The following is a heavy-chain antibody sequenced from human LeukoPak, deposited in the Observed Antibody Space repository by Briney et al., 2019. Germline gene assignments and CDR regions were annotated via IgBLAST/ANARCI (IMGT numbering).Heavy chain of an antibody. J-gene: IGHJ3*02. CDR3: ARDRSGSYHLNDAFDI. CDR1: GGSISSGSYY. V-gene: IGHV4-61*02. Sequence: SQTLSLTCTVSGGSISSGSYYWSWIRQPAGKGLEWIGRIYTSGSTNYNPSLKSRVTIPVDTSKNQFSLKLSSVTAADTAVYYCARDRSGSYHLNDAFDIWGQGTMVTVSS. D-gene: IGHD1-26*01. CDR2: IYTSGST.